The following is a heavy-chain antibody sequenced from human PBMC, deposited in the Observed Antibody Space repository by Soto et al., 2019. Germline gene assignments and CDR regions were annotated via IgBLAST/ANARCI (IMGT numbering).Heavy chain of an antibody. Sequence: GASVKVSCKASGYTFTGYYMHWVRQAPGQGLEWMGWINPNSGGTNYAQKFQGWVTMTRDTSISTAYMELSRLRSDDTAVYYCARDLGGGYSYGSASDYYYGMDVWGQGTPVTVSS. CDR2: INPNSGGT. D-gene: IGHD5-18*01. CDR1: GYTFTGYY. J-gene: IGHJ6*02. CDR3: ARDLGGGYSYGSASDYYYGMDV. V-gene: IGHV1-2*04.